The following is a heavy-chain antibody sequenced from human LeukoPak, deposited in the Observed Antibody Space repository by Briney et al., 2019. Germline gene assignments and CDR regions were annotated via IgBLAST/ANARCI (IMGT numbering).Heavy chain of an antibody. J-gene: IGHJ6*04. CDR1: GGAISSYGYY. D-gene: IGHD1-26*01. CDR3: ARGIPGRWESYYYGMDV. CDR2: IFYSGTT. Sequence: SQTLSLTCTVSGGAISSYGYYWSWIRQHPGNGLEWIGYIFYSGTTYYNPSLKSRVTISVDTSKNQFSLKLSSVTAADTAVYYCARGIPGRWESYYYGMDVWGKGTTVTVSS. V-gene: IGHV4-31*03.